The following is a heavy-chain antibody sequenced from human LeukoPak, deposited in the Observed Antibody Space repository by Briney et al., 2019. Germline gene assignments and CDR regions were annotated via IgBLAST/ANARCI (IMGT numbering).Heavy chain of an antibody. V-gene: IGHV3-73*01. J-gene: IGHJ4*02. CDR1: GFTFSGSA. CDR3: TPAGGSGSYSGY. CDR2: IRSKANSYAT. Sequence: GGSLRLSCAASGFTFSGSAMHWVRQASGRGLEWVGRIRSKANSYATAYAASVKGRFTISRDDSKNTAYLQMNSLKTEDTAVYYCTPAGGSGSYSGYWGQGTLVTVSS. D-gene: IGHD3-10*01.